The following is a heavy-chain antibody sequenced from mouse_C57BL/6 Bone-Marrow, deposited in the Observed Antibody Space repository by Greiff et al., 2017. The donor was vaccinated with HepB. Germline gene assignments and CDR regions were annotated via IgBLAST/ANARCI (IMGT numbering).Heavy chain of an antibody. CDR3: ARNLGYYGSRYFDV. CDR2: IWSGGST. Sequence: VQLQQSGPGLVQPSQRLSITCTVSGFSLTSYGVHWVRQSPGKGLEWLGVIWSGGSTDYNAAFLSRLGISKDNSKSQVFFKMNSLQADDTAIYYCARNLGYYGSRYFDVWGTGTTVTVSS. J-gene: IGHJ1*03. V-gene: IGHV2-2*01. D-gene: IGHD1-1*01. CDR1: GFSLTSYG.